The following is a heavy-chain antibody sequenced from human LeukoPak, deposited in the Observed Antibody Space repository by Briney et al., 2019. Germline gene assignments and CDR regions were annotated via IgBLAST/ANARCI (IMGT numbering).Heavy chain of an antibody. CDR3: ATLRNSGFDY. CDR1: GYRFASYW. Sequence: GESLKISCEGSGYRFASYWIGWVRQMPGKGLEWMGIIYPGDSDTRYSPSFQGQVTMSADKSIFTAYLQWSSLKASDTAMYYCATLRNSGFDYWGQGTLVTVSS. CDR2: IYPGDSDT. J-gene: IGHJ4*02. D-gene: IGHD1-26*01. V-gene: IGHV5-51*01.